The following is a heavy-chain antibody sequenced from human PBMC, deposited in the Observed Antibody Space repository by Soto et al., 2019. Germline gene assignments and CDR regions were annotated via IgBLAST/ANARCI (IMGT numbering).Heavy chain of an antibody. CDR2: IKTKPNNYAT. J-gene: IGHJ5*02. CDR3: TRSPDADWGAGSCRNWFDP. CDR1: GFTFSDSA. D-gene: IGHD2-15*01. V-gene: IGHV3-73*01. Sequence: PGGSLRLSCAASGFTFSDSAMHWVRQASGKGLEWVGRIKTKPNNYATAYGASVQGRFTISRDDSKSTAYLQMNSLKTEDTALYYCTRSPDADWGAGSCRNWFDPWGQGILVTVSS.